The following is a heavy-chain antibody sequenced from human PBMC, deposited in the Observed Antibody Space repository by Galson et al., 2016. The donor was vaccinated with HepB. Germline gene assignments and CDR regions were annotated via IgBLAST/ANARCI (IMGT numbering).Heavy chain of an antibody. D-gene: IGHD1-20*01. CDR1: GFTFRNYG. V-gene: IGHV3-33*01. CDR3: ARSISRTNGPPFDY. Sequence: SLRLSCAASGFTFRNYGMHWVRQAPGKGLEWVALIWYDGSAEYYADSVKGRFTISRDNSKNKLYLKMNSRRAEDTAVYYCARSISRTNGPPFDYWGQGTLVTVSS. CDR2: IWYDGSAE. J-gene: IGHJ4*02.